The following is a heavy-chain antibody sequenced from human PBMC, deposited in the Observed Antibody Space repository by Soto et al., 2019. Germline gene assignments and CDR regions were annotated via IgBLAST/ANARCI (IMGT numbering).Heavy chain of an antibody. CDR3: ARGIWEKFGDYYYYGMDV. Sequence: QLQLVQSGAEVKKPGASVKVSCKASGYTFNNYGISWVRQAPGQGLEWMGWISAYNGETKFAQRFQGRVIMSTDTSKSIAYMELRSLRSDDTAVYYCARGIWEKFGDYYYYGMDVWGQGTTVTVPS. V-gene: IGHV1-18*01. D-gene: IGHD1-26*01. J-gene: IGHJ6*02. CDR2: ISAYNGET. CDR1: GYTFNNYG.